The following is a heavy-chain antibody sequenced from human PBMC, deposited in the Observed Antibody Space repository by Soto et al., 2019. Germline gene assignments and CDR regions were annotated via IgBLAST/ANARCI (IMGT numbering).Heavy chain of an antibody. CDR2: IYSGGST. V-gene: IGHV3-66*01. CDR1: GFTVSSNY. J-gene: IGHJ3*02. CDR3: ARGINYGVTDAFDI. Sequence: GGSLRLSCAASGFTVSSNYMSWVRQAPGKGLEWVSVIYSGGSTYYADSVKGRFTISRDNSKNTLYLQMNSLRAEDTAVYYCARGINYGVTDAFDIWGQGTMVTVSS. D-gene: IGHD4-17*01.